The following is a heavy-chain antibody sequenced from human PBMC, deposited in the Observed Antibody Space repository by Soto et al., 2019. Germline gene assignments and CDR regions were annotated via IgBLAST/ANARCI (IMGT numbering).Heavy chain of an antibody. Sequence: EVQLVESGGGLVQPGESLRLSCAASGFSFSSYWMSWVRQAPGKGLEWVANIKGDGSEENYVDSLKGRFTISRDNARNTLFLQMDSLRAEDTAVYYCATISFSALNMRAFDICGRGTMVTVSS. J-gene: IGHJ3*02. CDR3: ATISFSALNMRAFDI. CDR1: GFSFSSYW. V-gene: IGHV3-7*01. D-gene: IGHD2-21*01. CDR2: IKGDGSEE.